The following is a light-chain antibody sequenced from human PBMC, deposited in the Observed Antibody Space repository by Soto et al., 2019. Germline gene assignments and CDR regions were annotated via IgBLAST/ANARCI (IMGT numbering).Light chain of an antibody. CDR2: GAS. J-gene: IGKJ5*01. CDR3: QQHHNWPPIT. CDR1: QSVSSR. V-gene: IGKV3-15*01. Sequence: EIVLTQSPGTLSLSPGERATLSCRASQSVSSRLAWYQQKPGQSPRLLIYGASTRATGIPARFSGSGSGTELTLTISNLQSEDFAVYFCQQHHNWPPITFGQGTRLEIK.